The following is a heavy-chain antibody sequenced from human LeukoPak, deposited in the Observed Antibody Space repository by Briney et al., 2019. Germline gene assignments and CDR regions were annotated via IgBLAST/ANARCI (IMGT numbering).Heavy chain of an antibody. CDR1: GGSISSTSYY. CDR3: ARHYSSRRQGFDY. Sequence: SETLSLTCTASGGSISSTSYYWGWIRQPPGKGLEWIGSIYYGGSTYHNPSLKSRVTISVDTSKNHFSLKLISVTAADTAVYYCARHYSSRRQGFDYWGQGTLVILSS. D-gene: IGHD6-19*01. CDR2: IYYGGST. V-gene: IGHV4-39*01. J-gene: IGHJ4*02.